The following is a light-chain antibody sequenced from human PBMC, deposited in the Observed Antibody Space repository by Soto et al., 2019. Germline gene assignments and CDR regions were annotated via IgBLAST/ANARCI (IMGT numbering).Light chain of an antibody. J-gene: IGLJ3*02. CDR3: CSYAGTYTWV. V-gene: IGLV2-11*01. CDR1: SSDVGGYNY. CDR2: DVS. Sequence: QSVLTQPRSVSGSPGQSVTISCTGTSSDVGGYNYVSWYQQHPGKAPKLMIYDVSQRPSGVSNRFSGSKSDNTASLTISGLQAEDEADYYCCSYAGTYTWVFGGGTKVTVL.